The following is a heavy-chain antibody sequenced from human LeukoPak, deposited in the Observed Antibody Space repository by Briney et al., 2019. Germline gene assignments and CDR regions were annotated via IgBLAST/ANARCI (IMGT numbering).Heavy chain of an antibody. Sequence: PSETLSLTCAVSGYSISSGYYWGWIRQPPGKGLEWIGSIYHSGSTYYNPSLKSRVTISVDTSKNQFSLKLSSVTAADTAVYYCARVKPTIFGVVNWFDPWGQGTLVTVSS. J-gene: IGHJ5*02. D-gene: IGHD3-3*01. CDR2: IYHSGST. CDR1: GYSISSGYY. CDR3: ARVKPTIFGVVNWFDP. V-gene: IGHV4-38-2*01.